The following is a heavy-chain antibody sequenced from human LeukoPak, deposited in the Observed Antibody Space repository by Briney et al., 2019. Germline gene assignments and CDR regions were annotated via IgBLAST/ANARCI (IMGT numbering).Heavy chain of an antibody. Sequence: ASMKVSCKASGYTFTSYDINWVRQATGQGLEWMGWMNPNSGNTGYAQKFQGRVTMTRNTSISTAYMELSSLRSEDTAVYYCARGRRLETYYYYYGMDVWGQGTTVTVSS. CDR1: GYTFTSYD. J-gene: IGHJ6*02. D-gene: IGHD5-24*01. V-gene: IGHV1-8*01. CDR3: ARGRRLETYYYYYGMDV. CDR2: MNPNSGNT.